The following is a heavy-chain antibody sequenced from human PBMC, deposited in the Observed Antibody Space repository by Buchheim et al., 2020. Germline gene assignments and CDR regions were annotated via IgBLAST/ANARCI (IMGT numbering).Heavy chain of an antibody. J-gene: IGHJ4*02. CDR2: INSDGSST. D-gene: IGHD2-2*01. CDR3: ARAGSDIVVVPAAPEASSGWYGR. Sequence: EVQLVESGGGLVQPGGSLRLSCAASGFTFSSYWMHWVRQAPGKGLVWVSRINSDGSSTSYADSVKGRFTISRDNAKNTLYLQMNSLRAEDTAVYYCARAGSDIVVVPAAPEASSGWYGRWGQGTL. V-gene: IGHV3-74*01. CDR1: GFTFSSYW.